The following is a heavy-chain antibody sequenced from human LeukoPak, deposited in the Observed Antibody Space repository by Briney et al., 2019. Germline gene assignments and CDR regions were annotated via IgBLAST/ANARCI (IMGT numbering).Heavy chain of an antibody. Sequence: GGSLRLSCAASGFTFSTYEMNWVRQAPGKGLEWVSYISISGSTIYYADSVKGRFTVSRDNAKNSLYLQMNSLRAEDTAVYYCARERYSGSYPSLDYWGQGTLVTVSS. J-gene: IGHJ4*02. CDR1: GFTFSTYE. D-gene: IGHD1-26*01. CDR2: ISISGSTI. V-gene: IGHV3-48*03. CDR3: ARERYSGSYPSLDY.